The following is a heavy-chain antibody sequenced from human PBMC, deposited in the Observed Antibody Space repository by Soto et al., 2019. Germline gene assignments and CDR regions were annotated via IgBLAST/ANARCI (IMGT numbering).Heavy chain of an antibody. J-gene: IGHJ6*02. V-gene: IGHV3-30*18. Sequence: QVQLVESGGGGVQPGRSLRLSCAASGFTFSSYAMHWVRQAPGKGLEWVAVISYDGRNKYYADSVKGRFTISIDNSKNTLYLQMSSLRAEDTAVYYCVKDGSSGWPYYYGMDVWGQGTTVTVSS. CDR2: ISYDGRNK. CDR1: GFTFSSYA. D-gene: IGHD6-19*01. CDR3: VKDGSSGWPYYYGMDV.